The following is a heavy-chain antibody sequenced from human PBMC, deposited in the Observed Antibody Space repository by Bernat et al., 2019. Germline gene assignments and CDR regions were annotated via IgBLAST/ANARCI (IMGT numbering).Heavy chain of an antibody. D-gene: IGHD2-2*01. CDR3: ASTLIVVPAAMGWFDP. V-gene: IGHV1-46*03. Sequence: QVQLVQSGAEVKKPGASVKVSCKASGYTFTSYYMHWVRQAPGQGLEWMGRINPSGGSTSYAQKFQSRVTMSRETSTSTVYRELSSLRSEDTAVYYCASTLIVVPAAMGWFDPWGQGTLVTVSS. CDR2: INPSGGST. J-gene: IGHJ5*02. CDR1: GYTFTSYY.